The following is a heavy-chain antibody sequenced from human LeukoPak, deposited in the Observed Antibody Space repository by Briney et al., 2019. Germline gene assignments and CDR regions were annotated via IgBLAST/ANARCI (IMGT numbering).Heavy chain of an antibody. CDR1: GGTFSSYA. J-gene: IGHJ6*02. D-gene: IGHD6-19*01. V-gene: IGHV1-69*01. CDR2: IIPIVGTA. Sequence: GSSVKVSCKASGGTFSSYAISWVRQAPGQGLEWRGGIIPIVGTAKYAQKFQGRVTITAGESTSTAYMELSSLRSEDTAVYYCARTGWHLPTTNYYGMDVWGQGTTVTVSS. CDR3: ARTGWHLPTTNYYGMDV.